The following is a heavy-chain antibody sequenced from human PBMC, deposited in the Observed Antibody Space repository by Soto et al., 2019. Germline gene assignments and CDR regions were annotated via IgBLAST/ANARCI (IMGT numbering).Heavy chain of an antibody. CDR3: ARVWTTVVTGGYFQH. D-gene: IGHD4-17*01. CDR1: GFTFSSYT. V-gene: IGHV3-21*01. J-gene: IGHJ1*01. Sequence: EVQLVESGGGLVKPGGSLRLSCAASGFTFSSYTMNWVRQAPGKGLEWVSSISSSSTYIYYADSVKGRFTISRDNAKNSLYLQMNSLRAEDTAVYYCARVWTTVVTGGYFQHWGQGTLVTVSS. CDR2: ISSSSTYI.